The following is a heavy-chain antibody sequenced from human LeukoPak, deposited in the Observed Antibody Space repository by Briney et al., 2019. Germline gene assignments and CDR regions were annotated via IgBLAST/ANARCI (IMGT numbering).Heavy chain of an antibody. J-gene: IGHJ4*02. CDR3: AKDGLYYDGSEHVYYFDS. CDR1: GFTFSRSA. CDR2: IIYSGGAT. D-gene: IGHD3-22*01. Sequence: GGSLRLSCAASGFTFSRSAMTWVRQGPGTGLEFVASIIYSGGATYYADSVRGRFTISRDNSKNTLYLQMNSLRAEDTALYYCAKDGLYYDGSEHVYYFDSWGQGTLVTVSS. V-gene: IGHV3-23*01.